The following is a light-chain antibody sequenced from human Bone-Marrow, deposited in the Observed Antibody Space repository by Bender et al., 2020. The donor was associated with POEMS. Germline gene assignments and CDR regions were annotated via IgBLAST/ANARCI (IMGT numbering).Light chain of an antibody. CDR2: EVS. Sequence: QSALTQPPSASGSPGQSVTISCTGTSSAFGGYDYVSWYQQHPGKAPKLIVYEVSKRPSGVPDRFSGSKSGNTASLTVSGLQAEDEADYYCSSYAGGNICVFGTGTKVTVL. CDR3: SSYAGGNICV. V-gene: IGLV2-8*01. CDR1: SSAFGGYDY. J-gene: IGLJ1*01.